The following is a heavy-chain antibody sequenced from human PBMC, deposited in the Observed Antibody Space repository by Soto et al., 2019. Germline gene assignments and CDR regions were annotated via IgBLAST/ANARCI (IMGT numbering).Heavy chain of an antibody. D-gene: IGHD2-21*01. CDR2: INPTGGST. Sequence: QVHLVQSGAEVKKPGASVKVSCKASGYIFINYYIHWVRQAPGHGLEWMAIINPTGGSTNYAQKLQGRVTLTMDTSTSTVYMELSSLTSEDTAMYYGARHLAAGDLWGQGTLVTVSS. CDR3: ARHLAAGDL. CDR1: GYIFINYY. V-gene: IGHV1-46*04. J-gene: IGHJ4*02.